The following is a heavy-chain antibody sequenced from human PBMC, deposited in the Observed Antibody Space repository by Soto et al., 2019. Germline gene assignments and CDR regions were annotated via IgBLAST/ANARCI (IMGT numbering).Heavy chain of an antibody. CDR3: ARGATIVRGIINPFDY. CDR2: TYYRSQWYT. V-gene: IGHV6-1*01. D-gene: IGHD3-10*01. J-gene: IGHJ4*02. CDR1: GDSVSSDNAV. Sequence: SQTLSLTCAISGDSVSSDNAVWNWIRQSPSRGLEWLGRTYYRSQWYTDYAVSVRSRITIYPDSSKNQFSLQLNSVTPEDTAVYYCARGATIVRGIINPFDYWGQGALVTVSS.